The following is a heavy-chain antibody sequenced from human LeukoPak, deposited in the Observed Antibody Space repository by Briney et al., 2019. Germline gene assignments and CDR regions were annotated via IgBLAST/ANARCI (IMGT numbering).Heavy chain of an antibody. CDR3: AKAPPYYYDTTGNEYFQH. D-gene: IGHD3-22*01. CDR1: GFTFSSYS. Sequence: GGSLRLSCAASGFTFSSYSMNWVRQAPGKGLEWVSAISGSGGRPYYADSVKGRFTISRDNSKNTLYLQMNSLRAEDTAIYYCAKAPPYYYDTTGNEYFQHWGQGTLVTVSS. CDR2: ISGSGGRP. V-gene: IGHV3-23*01. J-gene: IGHJ1*01.